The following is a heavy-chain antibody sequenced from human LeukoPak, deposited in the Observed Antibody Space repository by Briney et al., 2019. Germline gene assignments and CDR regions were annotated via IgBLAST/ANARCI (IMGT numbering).Heavy chain of an antibody. Sequence: GGSLRLSCAASGFTFSTYGMNWARQAPGKGLEWVATIKQDGSQKYYVDSVKGRFTISRDNAKKSLYLQMNSLRAEDTAVYHCATYDSGSGGLDYWGQGTLVTVSS. D-gene: IGHD3-10*01. CDR3: ATYDSGSGGLDY. V-gene: IGHV3-7*01. CDR2: IKQDGSQK. J-gene: IGHJ4*02. CDR1: GFTFSTYG.